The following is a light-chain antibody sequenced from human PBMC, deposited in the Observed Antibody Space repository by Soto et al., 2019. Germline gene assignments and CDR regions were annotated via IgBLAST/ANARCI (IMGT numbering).Light chain of an antibody. CDR3: AVWDDSLNGYV. CDR1: SSNIGSNT. J-gene: IGLJ1*01. Sequence: QPVLTQPPSASGTPGQRVTISCSGSSSNIGSNTVNWYQHLPRAAPKLLIQSNNQRPSGVPDRFSGSQSGTSASLAISGLQYQDEADYYCAVWDDSLNGYVFGTGTKVTVL. CDR2: SNN. V-gene: IGLV1-44*01.